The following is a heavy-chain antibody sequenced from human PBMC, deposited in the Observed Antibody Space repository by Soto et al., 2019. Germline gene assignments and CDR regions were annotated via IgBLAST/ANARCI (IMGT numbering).Heavy chain of an antibody. CDR2: IYYSGST. CDR3: ARQSCSSTICYSWVSWFVP. V-gene: IGHV4-59*08. J-gene: IGHJ5*02. CDR1: GGSISSYY. Sequence: SETLSLTCTVSGGSISSYYWSWIRQPPGKGLEWIGYIYYSGSTKYNPSLKSRVTISVDTSKNQLSLKLSSVTAADTAVYYCARQSCSSTICYSWVSWFVPWGQALLVTRLR. D-gene: IGHD2-2*01.